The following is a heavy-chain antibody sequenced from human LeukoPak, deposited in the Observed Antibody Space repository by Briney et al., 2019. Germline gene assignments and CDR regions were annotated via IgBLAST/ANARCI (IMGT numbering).Heavy chain of an antibody. CDR1: GYTFTSYG. V-gene: IGHV1-18*01. CDR3: AREGFTIFGVVIIDY. Sequence: ASVKVSCKASGYTFTSYGISWVRQAPGQGLEWMGWISAHNGNTNYAQKLQGRVTMTTDTSTSTAYMELRSLRSDDTAVYYCAREGFTIFGVVIIDYWGQGTLVTVSS. D-gene: IGHD3-3*01. CDR2: ISAHNGNT. J-gene: IGHJ4*02.